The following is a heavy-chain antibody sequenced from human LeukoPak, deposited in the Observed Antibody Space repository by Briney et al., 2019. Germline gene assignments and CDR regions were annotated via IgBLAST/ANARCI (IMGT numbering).Heavy chain of an antibody. J-gene: IGHJ4*02. D-gene: IGHD3-3*01. CDR3: ARGVDYDFWSGYYSPSYYLDY. Sequence: GESLKIPCKGSGYSFTSYWIGWVRQMPGKGLEWMGIIYPGDSDTRYSPSFQGQVTISADKSISTAYLQWSSLKASDTAMYYCARGVDYDFWSGYYSPSYYLDYWGQGTLVTVFS. V-gene: IGHV5-51*01. CDR1: GYSFTSYW. CDR2: IYPGDSDT.